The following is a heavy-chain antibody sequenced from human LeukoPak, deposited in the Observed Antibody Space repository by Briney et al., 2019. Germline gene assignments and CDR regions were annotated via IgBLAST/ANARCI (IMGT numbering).Heavy chain of an antibody. V-gene: IGHV4-39*01. CDR2: IYYSGST. J-gene: IGHJ5*02. Sequence: SETLSLTCTVSGGSISSSSYYWGWIRQPPGKGLEWIGSIYYSGSTYYNPSLKSRVTISVDTSKNQFSLKLSSVTAADTAVYYCARHDPVEGYSSGWYAWFDPWGQGTLVTVSS. CDR1: GGSISSSSYY. CDR3: ARHDPVEGYSSGWYAWFDP. D-gene: IGHD6-19*01.